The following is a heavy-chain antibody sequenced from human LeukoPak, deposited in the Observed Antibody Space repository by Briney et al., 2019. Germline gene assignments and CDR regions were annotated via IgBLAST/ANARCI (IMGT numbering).Heavy chain of an antibody. CDR1: GYTFTSYG. CDR2: ISAYNGNT. CDR3: ARDKGVTYYDILYYFDY. D-gene: IGHD3-9*01. Sequence: GASVKVSCKASGYTFTSYGISCVRQAPGQGLEWMGWISAYNGNTNYAQKLQGRVTMTTDTSTSTAYMELRSLRSDDTAVYYCARDKGVTYYDILYYFDYWGQGTLVTVSS. J-gene: IGHJ4*02. V-gene: IGHV1-18*01.